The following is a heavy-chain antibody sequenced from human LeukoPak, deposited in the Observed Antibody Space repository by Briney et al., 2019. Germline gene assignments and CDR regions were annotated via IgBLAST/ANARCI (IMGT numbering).Heavy chain of an antibody. J-gene: IGHJ4*02. Sequence: PGRSLRLSCAASGFTFSSYGMRWVRQAPGKGLERVAVIWYDGGNKYYADSVKGRFTISRDNSKNTLYLQMNSLRAEDTAVYYCARGSGSFSGGFDYWGQGTLVTVSS. V-gene: IGHV3-33*01. CDR3: ARGSGSFSGGFDY. CDR1: GFTFSSYG. D-gene: IGHD1-26*01. CDR2: IWYDGGNK.